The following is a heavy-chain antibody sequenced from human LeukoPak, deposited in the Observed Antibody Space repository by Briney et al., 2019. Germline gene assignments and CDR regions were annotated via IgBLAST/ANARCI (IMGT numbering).Heavy chain of an antibody. V-gene: IGHV3-9*01. CDR3: AKAPLRGYSYGYFDY. Sequence: PGGSLRLSCAASGFTFDDYAMHWVRQAPGKGLEWVSGISWNSGSIGYADSVKGRFTISRDNAKNSLYLQMNSLRAEDTALYYCAKAPLRGYSYGYFDYWGQGTLVTVSS. CDR1: GFTFDDYA. CDR2: ISWNSGSI. J-gene: IGHJ4*02. D-gene: IGHD5-18*01.